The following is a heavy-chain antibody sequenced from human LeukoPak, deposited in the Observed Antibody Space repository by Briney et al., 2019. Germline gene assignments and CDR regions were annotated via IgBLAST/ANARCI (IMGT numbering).Heavy chain of an antibody. CDR1: GGSISSRSNY. CDR2: IYYTGTT. CDR3: AVETTPFDY. V-gene: IGHV4-39*07. Sequence: SETLSLTCTVSGGSISSRSNYWDWIRQPPGNGLEWIATIYYTGTTYYNPSLKSRVTISVDTSKNQFSLNLRSVTAADTAVYYCAVETTPFDYWGQGTLVTVSS. D-gene: IGHD1-1*01. J-gene: IGHJ4*02.